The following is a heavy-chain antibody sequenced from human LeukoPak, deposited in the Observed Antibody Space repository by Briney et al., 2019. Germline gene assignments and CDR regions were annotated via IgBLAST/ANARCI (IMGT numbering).Heavy chain of an antibody. V-gene: IGHV3-21*01. D-gene: IGHD6-6*01. J-gene: IGHJ4*02. CDR3: ARDSSSGTVNFDY. CDR1: GFTFSSYS. CDR2: ISSSSSYI. Sequence: PGGSLRLSCAASGFTFSSYSMNWVRQAPGKGLEWVSSISSSSSYIYYADSVKGRFTISRDNAKNSLYLQMNSLRAEDTAVYYCARDSSSGTVNFDYWGQGTLVTVSS.